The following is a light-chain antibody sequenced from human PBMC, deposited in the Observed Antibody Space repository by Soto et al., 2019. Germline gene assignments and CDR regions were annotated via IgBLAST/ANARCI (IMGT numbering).Light chain of an antibody. J-gene: IGKJ1*01. Sequence: IQMTQAPATRSASVGDRVAFTCRASQYISMCLNWYQQRPGKAPSLLITAASRLESGVPPRFSGSGSGTDFTLTISSLQPEDSATYYCQQDINYPCTFGEGTKVDIK. CDR2: AAS. V-gene: IGKV1-6*01. CDR1: QYISMC. CDR3: QQDINYPCT.